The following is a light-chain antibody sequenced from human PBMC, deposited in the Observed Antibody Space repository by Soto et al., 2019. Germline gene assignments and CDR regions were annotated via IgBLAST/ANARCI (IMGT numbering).Light chain of an antibody. CDR1: QSISSY. CDR3: QQSYSTLTWT. Sequence: DIQMTQSPSSLSASVGDRVTITLLSSQSISSYLNWYQQKPGKAPKLLIYAASSLQSGVPSRFSGSGSGTDFTLTISSLQPEDFATYYCQQSYSTLTWTFGQGTKVDI. J-gene: IGKJ1*01. V-gene: IGKV1-39*01. CDR2: AAS.